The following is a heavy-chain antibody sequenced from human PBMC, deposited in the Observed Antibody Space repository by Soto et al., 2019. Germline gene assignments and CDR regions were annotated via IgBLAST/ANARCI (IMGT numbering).Heavy chain of an antibody. CDR1: GYTFTGYY. Sequence: GASVKVSCKASGYTFTGYYIHWVRQAPGQGLEWMGWINAGNGNTKYSQKFQGRVTITRDTSASTAYMELSSLRSEDTAVYYCASQWLVSYYYYYYGMDVWGQGTTVTVSS. V-gene: IGHV1-3*01. CDR3: ASQWLVSYYYYYYGMDV. J-gene: IGHJ6*02. CDR2: INAGNGNT. D-gene: IGHD6-19*01.